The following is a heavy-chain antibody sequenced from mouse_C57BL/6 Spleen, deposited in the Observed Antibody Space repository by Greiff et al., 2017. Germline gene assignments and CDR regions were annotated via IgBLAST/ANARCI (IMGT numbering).Heavy chain of an antibody. CDR3: ARSYGNYVAWFAY. Sequence: QVQLKESGAELVMPGASVKLSCKASGYTFTSYWMHWVKQRPGQGLEWIGEIDPSDSYTNYNQKFKGKSTLTVDKSSSTAYMQLSSLTSEDSAVYYCARSYGNYVAWFAYWGQGTLVTVSA. CDR1: GYTFTSYW. CDR2: IDPSDSYT. V-gene: IGHV1-69*01. D-gene: IGHD2-1*01. J-gene: IGHJ3*01.